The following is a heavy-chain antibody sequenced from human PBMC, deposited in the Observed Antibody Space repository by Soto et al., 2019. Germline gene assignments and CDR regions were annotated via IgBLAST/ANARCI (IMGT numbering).Heavy chain of an antibody. V-gene: IGHV1-2*02. CDR1: GYTFTGYY. J-gene: IGHJ3*02. D-gene: IGHD6-19*01. CDR3: ARVAKWLVLRDAFDI. CDR2: INPNSGGT. Sequence: ASVKVSCKASGYTFTGYYMHWVRQAPGQGLEWMGWINPNSGGTNYAQKFQGRVTMTRDTSISTAYMELSRLRSDDTAVYYCARVAKWLVLRDAFDIWGQGTMATASS.